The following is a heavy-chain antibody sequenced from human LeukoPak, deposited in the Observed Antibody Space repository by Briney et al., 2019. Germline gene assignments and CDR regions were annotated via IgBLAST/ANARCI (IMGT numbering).Heavy chain of an antibody. Sequence: GGSLRLSCAASGFTFSRYSMSWVRQAPGKGLEWVSYISSSSSIIYYTDSVKGRFTISRDNAKNSLHLQMNSLRAEDTAVYYCARVTPETAAGYYYYYGMDVWGQGTTVTVSS. V-gene: IGHV3-48*01. CDR3: ARVTPETAAGYYYYYGMDV. J-gene: IGHJ6*02. D-gene: IGHD6-13*01. CDR2: ISSSSSII. CDR1: GFTFSRYS.